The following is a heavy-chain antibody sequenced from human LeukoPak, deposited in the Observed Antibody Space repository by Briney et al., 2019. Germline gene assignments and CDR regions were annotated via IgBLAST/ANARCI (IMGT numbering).Heavy chain of an antibody. Sequence: GESLRLSCAASGFSFSTYWMSWVRQAPGKGLEWVANINQDGTEKYYVDSVKGRFTVSRDYAKNSLYLQMNSLRAEDTAVYYCASTLCSGDNCYFDYYYYMDVWGKGTTVTTSS. CDR1: GFSFSTYW. CDR2: INQDGTEK. V-gene: IGHV3-7*01. CDR3: ASTLCSGDNCYFDYYYYMDV. D-gene: IGHD2-15*01. J-gene: IGHJ6*03.